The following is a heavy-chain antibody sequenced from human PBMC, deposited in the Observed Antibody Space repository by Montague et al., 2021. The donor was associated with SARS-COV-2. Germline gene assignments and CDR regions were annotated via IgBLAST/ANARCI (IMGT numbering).Heavy chain of an antibody. Sequence: TLSLTCTVSGGSISSGGYYWSWIRQHPGKGLVWIGYISYDGYTYYNPSPRSRVTISVDTSKNQFSLKLSSVTAADTAVYYCARGAPTISMILVVMTGAGWYFDLWGRGTLVTVSS. CDR3: ARGAPTISMILVVMTGAGWYFDL. V-gene: IGHV4-31*03. CDR2: ISYDGYT. J-gene: IGHJ2*01. CDR1: GGSISSGGYY. D-gene: IGHD3-22*01.